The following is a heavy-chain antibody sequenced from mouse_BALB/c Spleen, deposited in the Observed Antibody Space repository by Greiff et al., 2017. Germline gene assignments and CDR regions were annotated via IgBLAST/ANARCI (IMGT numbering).Heavy chain of an antibody. J-gene: IGHJ3*01. CDR1: GFNIKDTY. V-gene: IGHV14-3*02. CDR2: IDPANGNT. CDR3: ARSVYGSSPWFAY. Sequence: EVQLQQSGAELVKPGASVKLSCTASGFNIKDTYMHWVKQRPEQGLEWIGRIDPANGNTKYDPKFQGKATITADTSSNTAYLQLSSLTSEDTAVYYCARSVYGSSPWFAYWGQGTLVTVSA. D-gene: IGHD1-1*01.